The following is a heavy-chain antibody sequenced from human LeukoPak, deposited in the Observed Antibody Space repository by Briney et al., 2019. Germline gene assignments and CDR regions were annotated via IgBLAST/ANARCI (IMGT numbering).Heavy chain of an antibody. CDR3: ARGSEVGATLADLGY. J-gene: IGHJ4*02. V-gene: IGHV1-8*01. CDR1: GYTFTNYD. CDR2: MNPNSGNT. D-gene: IGHD1-26*01. Sequence: ASVKVSCKASGYTFTNYDINWVRQATGQGLEWMGWMNPNSGNTGYAQKFQGRVTMTRDTSISTAYMELSRLRSDDTAVYYCARGSEVGATLADLGYWGQGTLVTVSS.